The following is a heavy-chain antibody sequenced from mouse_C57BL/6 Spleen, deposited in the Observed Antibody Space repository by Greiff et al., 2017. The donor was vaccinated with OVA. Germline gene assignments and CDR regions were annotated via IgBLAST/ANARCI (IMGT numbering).Heavy chain of an antibody. CDR3: ARVGSSYWYFDV. D-gene: IGHD1-1*01. V-gene: IGHV1-55*01. CDR1: GYTFTSYW. J-gene: IGHJ1*03. Sequence: QVQLQQPGAELVKPGASVKMSCKASGYTFTSYWLTWVKQRPGQGLEWIGDIYPGSGSTNYNEKFKSKATLTVDTSSSTAYMQLSSLTSEDSAVYYCARVGSSYWYFDVWGTGTTVTVSS. CDR2: IYPGSGST.